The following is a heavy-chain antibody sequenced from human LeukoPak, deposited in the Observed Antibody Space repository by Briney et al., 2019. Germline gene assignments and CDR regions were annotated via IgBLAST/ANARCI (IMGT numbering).Heavy chain of an antibody. V-gene: IGHV4-4*02. CDR2: VNLQNST. Sequence: PSVTLSLTCGVCGGSVTSTNDLTWVRQPPGEGLEWSGEVNLQNSTNYRPALMGRVAISVVTFENNISLQLTSVTAADTAVYYCAREGGPYRPLDYSGQGTLVSVSS. CDR1: GGSVTSTND. J-gene: IGHJ4*02. CDR3: AREGGPYRPLDY.